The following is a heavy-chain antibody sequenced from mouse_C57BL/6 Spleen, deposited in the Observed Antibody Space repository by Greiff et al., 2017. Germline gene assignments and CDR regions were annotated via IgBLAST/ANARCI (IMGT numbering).Heavy chain of an antibody. Sequence: EVMLVESGEGLVKPGGSLKLSCAASGFTFSSYAMSWVRQTPEKRLEWVAYISSGGDYIYYADTVKGRFTISRDNARNTLYLQMSSLKSEDTAMYYCTRGYGIYYYAMDYWGQGTSGTGSS. V-gene: IGHV5-9-1*02. D-gene: IGHD2-1*01. CDR3: TRGYGIYYYAMDY. CDR1: GFTFSSYA. CDR2: ISSGGDYI. J-gene: IGHJ4*01.